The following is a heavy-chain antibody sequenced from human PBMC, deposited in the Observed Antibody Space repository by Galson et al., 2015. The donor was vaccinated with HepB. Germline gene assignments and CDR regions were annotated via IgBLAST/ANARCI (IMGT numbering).Heavy chain of an antibody. Sequence: SETLSLTCTVSGGSISSSAYYWGWIRQPPGKGLEWIGSVYYSGRTYYNPSLNSRVTTSMDTSEKQFSLRLSSVTAADTAVYFCARHILFGVIPDYFDYWGQGILVTVSS. D-gene: IGHD3-10*01. CDR3: ARHILFGVIPDYFDY. V-gene: IGHV4-39*01. CDR1: GGSISSSAYY. CDR2: VYYSGRT. J-gene: IGHJ4*02.